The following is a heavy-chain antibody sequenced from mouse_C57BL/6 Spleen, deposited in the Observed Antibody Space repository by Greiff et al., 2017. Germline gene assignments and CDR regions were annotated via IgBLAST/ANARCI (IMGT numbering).Heavy chain of an antibody. CDR2: ISYDGSN. Sequence: EVKLVESGPGLVKPSQSLSLTCSVTGYSITSGYYWNWIRQFPGNKLEWMGYISYDGSNNYNPSLKNRISITRDTSKNQFFLKLNSVTTEDTATYYCARGGSYYGSSWYFDVWGTGTTVTVSS. J-gene: IGHJ1*03. D-gene: IGHD1-1*01. CDR1: GYSITSGYY. CDR3: ARGGSYYGSSWYFDV. V-gene: IGHV3-6*01.